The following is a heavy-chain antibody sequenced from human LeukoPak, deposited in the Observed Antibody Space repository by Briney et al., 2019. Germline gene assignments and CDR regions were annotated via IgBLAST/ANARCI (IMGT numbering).Heavy chain of an antibody. V-gene: IGHV4-34*01. J-gene: IGHJ4*02. CDR1: GGSLSGYY. Sequence: PSETLSLTCGVYGGSLSGYYWTWIRQPPGKGLEWIGEINHSGSTNYNPSLKSRVTISVDTSKNQFSLKLSSVTAADTAVYYCARAYQPDTGTIDYWGQGTLVTVSS. D-gene: IGHD1/OR15-1a*01. CDR3: ARAYQPDTGTIDY. CDR2: INHSGST.